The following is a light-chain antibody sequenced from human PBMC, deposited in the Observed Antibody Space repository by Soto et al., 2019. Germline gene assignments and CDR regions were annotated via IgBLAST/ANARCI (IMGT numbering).Light chain of an antibody. Sequence: QSVLTRPASVTGSPGQSITISRTGTSSDVGGYNYVSWYQHHPGKAPKLMIYDVSNRPSGVSNRFSGSKSGNTASLTISGLQPEDEADYYCSSYTTSNTRQIVFGTGTKVTVL. CDR3: SSYTTSNTRQIV. J-gene: IGLJ1*01. CDR2: DVS. CDR1: SSDVGGYNY. V-gene: IGLV2-14*03.